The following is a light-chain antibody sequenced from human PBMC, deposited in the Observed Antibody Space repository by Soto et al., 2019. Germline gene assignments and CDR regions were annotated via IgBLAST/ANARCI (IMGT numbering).Light chain of an antibody. CDR3: SSYTTSSTRV. J-gene: IGLJ7*01. V-gene: IGLV2-14*01. Sequence: QSALTQPASVSGSPGQSITISCTGTSSDVGGYNYLSWYQQHPGKAPKLMIYEVSNRPSGVSNRFSGSTSGNTASLTISGLQAEDEADYYCSSYTTSSTRVFGGGTQLTVL. CDR1: SSDVGGYNY. CDR2: EVS.